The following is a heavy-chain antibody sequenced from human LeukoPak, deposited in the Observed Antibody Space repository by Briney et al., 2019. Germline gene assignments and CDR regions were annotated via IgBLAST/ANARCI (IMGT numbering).Heavy chain of an antibody. CDR3: ARGDLTFWGFPH. V-gene: IGHV3-74*01. CDR1: GFTFSSYW. CDR2: VNTDGSHT. J-gene: IGHJ4*02. D-gene: IGHD7-27*01. Sequence: PGGSLRLSCAASGFTFSSYWMDWVRQAPGEGLMWVSRVNTDGSHTNYADSVKGRFTISRDNAKNALYLQMNSLRAEHTAIYYCARGDLTFWGFPHWGQGALVTVSS.